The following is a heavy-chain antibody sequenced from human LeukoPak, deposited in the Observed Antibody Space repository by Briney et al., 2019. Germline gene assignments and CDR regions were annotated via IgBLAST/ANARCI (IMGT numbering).Heavy chain of an antibody. CDR3: ANLAISEPFDY. J-gene: IGHJ4*02. CDR2: INHSGST. CDR1: GGSFSGYY. V-gene: IGHV4-34*01. D-gene: IGHD1-26*01. Sequence: SETLSLTCAVYGGSFSGYYWSWIRQPPGKGLEWIGEINHSGSTNYNPSLKSRVTISVDTSKNHFSLKLSSVTAADTAVYYCANLAISEPFDYWGQGTLVTVSS.